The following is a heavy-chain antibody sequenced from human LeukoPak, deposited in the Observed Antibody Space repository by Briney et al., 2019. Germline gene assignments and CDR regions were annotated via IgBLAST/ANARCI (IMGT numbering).Heavy chain of an antibody. V-gene: IGHV4-4*09. CDR1: GGSISSYY. Sequence: PSETLSLTCTVSGGSISSYYRSWIRQPPGKGLEWIGYIYTSGSTNYNPSLKSRVTISVDTSKNQFSLKLSSVTAADTAVYYCARLSPYMDVWGKGTTVTVSS. CDR2: IYTSGST. J-gene: IGHJ6*03. D-gene: IGHD2/OR15-2a*01. CDR3: ARLSPYMDV.